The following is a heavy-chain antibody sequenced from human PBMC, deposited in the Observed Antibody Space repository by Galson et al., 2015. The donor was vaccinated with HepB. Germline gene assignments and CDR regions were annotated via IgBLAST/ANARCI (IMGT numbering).Heavy chain of an antibody. D-gene: IGHD4-17*01. CDR3: ARGEGIVTTNDWYFDL. J-gene: IGHJ2*01. Sequence: SVKVSCKASGGTFSSYAISWVRQAPGQGLEWMGGVIPIFGIANYAQKFQGRVTITADKSTSTAYMELSSLRSEDTAVYYCARGEGIVTTNDWYFDLWGRGTLVTVPS. CDR1: GGTFSSYA. CDR2: VIPIFGIA. V-gene: IGHV1-69*10.